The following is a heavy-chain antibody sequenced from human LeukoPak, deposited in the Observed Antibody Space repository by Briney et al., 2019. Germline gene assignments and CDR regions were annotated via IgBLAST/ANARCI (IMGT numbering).Heavy chain of an antibody. CDR1: GYTFTSYG. Sequence: ASVKVSCKASGYTFTSYGISWVRQAPGQGLDWMGWISAYNGNTNDAQKPQGRVTMTIDTSTSTASMQLRSLRSDDTAVYYCASDPGLYYFDYWGQGTLVTVSS. CDR3: ASDPGLYYFDY. V-gene: IGHV1-18*01. CDR2: ISAYNGNT. J-gene: IGHJ4*02.